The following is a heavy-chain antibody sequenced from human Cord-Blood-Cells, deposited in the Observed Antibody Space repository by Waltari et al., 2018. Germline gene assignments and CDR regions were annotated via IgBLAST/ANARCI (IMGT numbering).Heavy chain of an antibody. CDR3: ASIRAYCGGDCYSAVDI. CDR1: GYTFTSYA. D-gene: IGHD2-21*01. CDR2: INAGNGNA. Sequence: QVQLVQSGAEVKKPGASVKVSCKASGYTFTSYAMHWVRQAPGQRLEWMGWINAGNGNAKYSERCQGRVTITRDTSASTAYMELSSLRSEDTAGDYCASIRAYCGGDCYSAVDIWGQGTMVTVSS. J-gene: IGHJ3*02. V-gene: IGHV1-3*01.